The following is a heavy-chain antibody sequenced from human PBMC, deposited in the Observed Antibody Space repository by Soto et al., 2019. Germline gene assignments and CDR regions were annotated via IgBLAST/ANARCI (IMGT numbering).Heavy chain of an antibody. D-gene: IGHD4-4*01. V-gene: IGHV4-59*08. Sequence: QVQLQESGPGLVQPSETLSLTCTVSGGSITGYYWSWIRQPPGKGPEWIGNIHYSGSTNYNPSLRSRDPXXVXMXXNQFSLRLSSVTAAETAVYYCARHSYYSSPLRFDPWGQGTLVTVSS. CDR2: IHYSGST. CDR1: GGSITGYY. CDR3: ARHSYYSSPLRFDP. J-gene: IGHJ5*02.